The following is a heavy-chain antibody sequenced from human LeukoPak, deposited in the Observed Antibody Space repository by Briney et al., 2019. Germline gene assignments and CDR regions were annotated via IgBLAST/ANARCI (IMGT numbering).Heavy chain of an antibody. CDR1: GYTFTSYD. V-gene: IGHV1-2*02. Sequence: ASVKVSCKASGYTFTSYDINWVRQAPRQGLEWMGWINPNSGGTNYAQKFQGRVTMTRDTSISTAYMELSRLRSDDTAVYYCASALRGYSYGYAYYGMDVWGQGTTVTVSS. CDR2: INPNSGGT. CDR3: ASALRGYSYGYAYYGMDV. D-gene: IGHD5-18*01. J-gene: IGHJ6*02.